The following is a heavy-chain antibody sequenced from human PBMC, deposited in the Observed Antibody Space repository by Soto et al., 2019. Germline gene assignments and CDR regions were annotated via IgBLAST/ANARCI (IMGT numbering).Heavy chain of an antibody. D-gene: IGHD5-12*01. CDR1: GVRFSGDG. CDR3: AARLVDNSGYDPRPFDY. J-gene: IGHJ4*02. V-gene: IGHV4-34*01. Sequence: XETLWLTTAVYGVRFSGDGLSWVRQPPGKGLEWIGEINHSGSTNYNPSLRSRVTISVETSKNQFSLKMSSVTAADTAVYYCAARLVDNSGYDPRPFDYWGQRTLVTVSS. CDR2: INHSGST.